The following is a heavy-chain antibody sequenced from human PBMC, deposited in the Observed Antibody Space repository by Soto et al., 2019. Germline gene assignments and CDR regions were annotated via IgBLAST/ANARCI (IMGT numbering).Heavy chain of an antibody. CDR2: IYPGDSDT. V-gene: IGHV5-51*01. Sequence: GESLKISCKGSGYSFTSYWIGWVRQMPGKGLEWMGIIYPGDSDTRYSPSFQGQVTISADKSISTAYLQWSSLKASDTAMYYCARPRYGRSTSCYTPYFDYWGQGTLVTVS. CDR3: ARPRYGRSTSCYTPYFDY. CDR1: GYSFTSYW. J-gene: IGHJ4*02. D-gene: IGHD2-2*02.